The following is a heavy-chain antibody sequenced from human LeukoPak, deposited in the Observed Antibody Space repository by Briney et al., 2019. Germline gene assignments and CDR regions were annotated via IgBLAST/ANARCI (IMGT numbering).Heavy chain of an antibody. D-gene: IGHD4-17*01. CDR1: GLTPSASA. CDR3: ISFEYGDRGLGY. V-gene: IGHV3-73*01. Sequence: GRTPRLSCAASGLTPSASAMHAVRQASGKGLEWVCRIRRKANSYATAYAASVQGRFTISRDDSKNTAYLQMNSLKAEDTAVYYCISFEYGDRGLGYWGQGTLVTVSS. CDR2: IRRKANSYAT. J-gene: IGHJ4*02.